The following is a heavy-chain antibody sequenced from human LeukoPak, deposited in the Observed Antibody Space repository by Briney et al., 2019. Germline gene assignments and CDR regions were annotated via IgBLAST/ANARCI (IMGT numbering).Heavy chain of an antibody. Sequence: SETLSLTCGVSGGSIITTNWWSWVRQPPGKGLEWIGEVHLNGATNYNPSLESRVSMSIDKSKNQLSLKLSSETAADTATYYCTRESGAFSPFGFWGQGTLVTVSS. CDR3: TRESGAFSPFGF. D-gene: IGHD1-26*01. CDR1: GGSIITTNW. V-gene: IGHV4-4*02. J-gene: IGHJ4*02. CDR2: VHLNGAT.